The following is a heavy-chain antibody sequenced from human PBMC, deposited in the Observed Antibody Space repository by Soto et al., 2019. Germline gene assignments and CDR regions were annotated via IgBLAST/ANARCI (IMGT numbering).Heavy chain of an antibody. CDR2: INPSGGST. Sequence: ASVKVSCKASGYTFTSYYMHWVRQAPGQGLEWMGIINPSGGSTSYAQKFQGRVTMTRDTSTSTVYMELSSLRSEDTAVYYCAREGTFIAARIEYFDXWGQGTLVTVSX. CDR1: GYTFTSYY. D-gene: IGHD6-6*01. V-gene: IGHV1-46*01. J-gene: IGHJ4*02. CDR3: AREGTFIAARIEYFDX.